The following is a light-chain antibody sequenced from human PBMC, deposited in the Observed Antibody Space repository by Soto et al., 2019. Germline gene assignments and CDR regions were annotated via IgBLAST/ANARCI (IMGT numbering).Light chain of an antibody. CDR3: QQYYSTQWT. CDR1: QSVLYSSNNKNY. CDR2: WAS. Sequence: DIVMTQSPYSLPVCLCERATLNCKSSQSVLYSSNNKNYLAWYQQKPGQPPKLLIYWASTRESGVPDRFSGSGSGTDFTLTISSLQAEDVAVYYCQQYYSTQWTFGQGTKVDI. V-gene: IGKV4-1*01. J-gene: IGKJ1*01.